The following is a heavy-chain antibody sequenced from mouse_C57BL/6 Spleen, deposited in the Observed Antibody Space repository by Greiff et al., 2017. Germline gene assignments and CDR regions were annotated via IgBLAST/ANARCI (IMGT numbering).Heavy chain of an antibody. CDR3: ARESGRDYFDH. V-gene: IGHV1-19*01. CDR1: GYTFTDYY. CDR2: INPYNGGT. Sequence: VQLQQSGPVLVKPGASVKMSCKASGYTFTDYYMNWVKQSHGKSLEWIGVINPYNGGTSYNQKFKGKATLTVDKSSSTAYMELNSLTSEDSAVYYCARESGRDYFDHWGQGTTLTVSS. J-gene: IGHJ2*01. D-gene: IGHD1-3*01.